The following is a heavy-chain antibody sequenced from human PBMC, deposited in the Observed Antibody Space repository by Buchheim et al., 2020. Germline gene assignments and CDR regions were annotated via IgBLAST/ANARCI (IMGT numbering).Heavy chain of an antibody. CDR1: GFSFSSHS. D-gene: IGHD1-26*01. Sequence: EVQLVESGGGLVKPGGSLRLSCVASGFSFSSHSMKWVRQAPGKGLEWVSSISTSSSYLDYVDSVRGRFTISRDNAKNSLYLQMNSLRAEDTAVYYCARDDVYWESANYDGMDVWGQGTT. J-gene: IGHJ6*02. CDR2: ISTSSSYL. V-gene: IGHV3-21*02. CDR3: ARDDVYWESANYDGMDV.